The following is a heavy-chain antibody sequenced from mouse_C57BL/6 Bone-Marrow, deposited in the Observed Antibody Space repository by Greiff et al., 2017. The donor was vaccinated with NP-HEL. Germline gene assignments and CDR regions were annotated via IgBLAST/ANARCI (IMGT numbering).Heavy chain of an antibody. V-gene: IGHV1-55*01. Sequence: QVQLQQPGAELVKPGASVKLSCKASGYTFTSYWMTWVKQRPGQGLEWIGDIYPGGGGTPYNEKFKSKATLTVDTSSSTAYMQLSSLTSEDSAVDYCAGSWFAYWGQGTLVTVSA. J-gene: IGHJ3*01. CDR3: AGSWFAY. CDR1: GYTFTSYW. CDR2: IYPGGGGT.